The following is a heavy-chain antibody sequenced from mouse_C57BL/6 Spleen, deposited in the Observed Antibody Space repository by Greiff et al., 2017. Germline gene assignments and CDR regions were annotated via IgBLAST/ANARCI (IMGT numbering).Heavy chain of an antibody. Sequence: EVQLMESGGGLVKPGASLKLSCAASGFTFSSYAMSWVRQTPEKRLEWVATISECGSDTYYPDNVKGRYTISRDNAKNNLFLQKGHLKSEDAAMYYCARDDMDYWGQGTSVTVSS. J-gene: IGHJ4*01. CDR1: GFTFSSYA. V-gene: IGHV5-4*01. CDR3: ARDDMDY. CDR2: ISECGSDT.